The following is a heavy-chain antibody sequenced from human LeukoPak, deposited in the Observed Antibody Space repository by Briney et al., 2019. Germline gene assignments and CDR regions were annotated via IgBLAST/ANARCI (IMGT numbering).Heavy chain of an antibody. Sequence: SVKGRFTISRDNAKSSLSLHMNSLRADDTAVYYCASSEGVTRAFDYWGQGTLVTVSS. CDR3: ASSEGVTRAFDY. V-gene: IGHV3-21*01. D-gene: IGHD2-21*02. J-gene: IGHJ4*02.